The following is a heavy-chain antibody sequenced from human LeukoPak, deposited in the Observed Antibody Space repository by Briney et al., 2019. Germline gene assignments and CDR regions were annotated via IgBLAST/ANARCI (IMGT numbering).Heavy chain of an antibody. J-gene: IGHJ4*02. V-gene: IGHV1-18*01. D-gene: IGHD2-15*01. CDR3: ARAQGYCSGGSCPPPNFDY. Sequence: ASVKVSCKASGYTFTSYDINWVRQATGQGLEWMGWISAYNGNTNYAQKLQGRVTMTTDTSTSTAYMELRSLRSDDTAVYYCARAQGYCSGGSCPPPNFDYWGQGTLVTVSS. CDR1: GYTFTSYD. CDR2: ISAYNGNT.